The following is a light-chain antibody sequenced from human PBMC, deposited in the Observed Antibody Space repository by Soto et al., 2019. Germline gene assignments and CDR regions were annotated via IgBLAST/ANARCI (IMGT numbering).Light chain of an antibody. V-gene: IGKV3-20*01. Sequence: EIVLTQSPGTLSLSPGERATLSCRASQSVSSSYLAWYQQKPGQAPRLLIYGASSRATGIPDRFSGSGSGTDFTLTISRLEPEDFSVYYYHQYCSSLLTFGQGTKVEIK. CDR3: HQYCSSLLT. J-gene: IGKJ1*01. CDR2: GAS. CDR1: QSVSSSY.